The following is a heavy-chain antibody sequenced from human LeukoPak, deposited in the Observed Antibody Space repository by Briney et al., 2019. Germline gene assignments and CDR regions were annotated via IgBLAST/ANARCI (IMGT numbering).Heavy chain of an antibody. CDR1: GFSGHW. Sequence: GVLRLSCAASGFSGHWMHWVRQAPGKGLVWVSRIKSDGSSTSYADSVKGRFTISRDNAKNTVYLQMNSLRVEDTAVYYCARSDWFDPWGQGTLVTVSS. J-gene: IGHJ5*02. CDR2: IKSDGSST. V-gene: IGHV3-74*01. D-gene: IGHD3-3*01. CDR3: ARSDWFDP.